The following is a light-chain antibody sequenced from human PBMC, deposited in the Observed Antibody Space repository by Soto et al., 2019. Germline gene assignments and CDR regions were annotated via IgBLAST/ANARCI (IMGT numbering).Light chain of an antibody. CDR1: QSVSVY. Sequence: EIILTQSPGTLSVAPGETVTLVCRASQSVSVYLAWYQQKSGQPPRLLIHTASDRATGVPARFSGSGSGTEFSLTISSLQSEEFGTYYCQQYKDWPPLSFGGGTRVDIK. V-gene: IGKV3-15*01. CDR2: TAS. CDR3: QQYKDWPPLS. J-gene: IGKJ4*01.